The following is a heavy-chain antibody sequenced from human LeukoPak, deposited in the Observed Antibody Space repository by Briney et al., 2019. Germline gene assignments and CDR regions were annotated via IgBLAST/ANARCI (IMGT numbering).Heavy chain of an antibody. D-gene: IGHD3-9*01. CDR3: ARDFDRAGDFHHFDH. Sequence: GGSLRLSCAASGFPFHTYSMNWVRQAPGEGLQWVSSIISSTSSIYYSDSVKGRFTISRDTAKNALYLQMNNLRAEDTGVYYCARDFDRAGDFHHFDHWGQGTLVTVSS. CDR2: IISSTSSI. CDR1: GFPFHTYS. J-gene: IGHJ4*02. V-gene: IGHV3-21*01.